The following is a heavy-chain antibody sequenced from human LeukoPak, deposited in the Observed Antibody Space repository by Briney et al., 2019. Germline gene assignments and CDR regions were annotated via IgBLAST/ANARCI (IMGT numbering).Heavy chain of an antibody. V-gene: IGHV3-74*01. CDR3: TREALGYWFDP. D-gene: IGHD1-26*01. CDR2: INSDGSST. Sequence: GGSLRLSCAASGFTFSSYWMDWVRQVPGKGLVWVSRINSDGSSTRYADSGKGRFTISRDNAKNTLYLQMNSLRVEDTAVYYCTREALGYWFDPWGQGILVTVSS. CDR1: GFTFSSYW. J-gene: IGHJ5*02.